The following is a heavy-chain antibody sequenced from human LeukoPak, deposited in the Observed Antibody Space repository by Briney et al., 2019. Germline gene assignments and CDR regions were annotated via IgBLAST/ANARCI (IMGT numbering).Heavy chain of an antibody. D-gene: IGHD2-15*01. CDR1: GFTFSSYA. CDR3: ARIGGGSFPHYYYYMDV. J-gene: IGHJ6*03. Sequence: PGGSLRLSCAASGFTFSSYAMSWVRQAPGKGLEWVSAISGSGGSTYYADSVKGRFTISRDNAKNTLYLQMNSLRAEDTAVYYCARIGGGSFPHYYYYMDVWGKGTTVTVSS. V-gene: IGHV3-23*01. CDR2: ISGSGGST.